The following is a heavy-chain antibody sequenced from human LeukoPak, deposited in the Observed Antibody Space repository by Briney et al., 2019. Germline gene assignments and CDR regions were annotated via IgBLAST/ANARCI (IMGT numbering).Heavy chain of an antibody. D-gene: IGHD2-15*01. J-gene: IGHJ4*02. CDR1: GFTFSSYA. CDR2: ISGSGGST. Sequence: GGSLSLSWPAPGFTFSSYAMSWVRQAPGKGLEWVSAISGSGGSTYYADSVKGRFTISRDNSKNTLYLQMNSLRAEDTAVYYCAKVPREGYCSGGSCYVFYFDYWGQGTLVTVSS. CDR3: AKVPREGYCSGGSCYVFYFDY. V-gene: IGHV3-23*01.